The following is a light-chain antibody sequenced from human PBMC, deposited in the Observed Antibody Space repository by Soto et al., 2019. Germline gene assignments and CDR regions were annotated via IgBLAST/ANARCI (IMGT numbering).Light chain of an antibody. CDR2: VNSDGSH. Sequence: QSVLTQSPSASASLGASVKLTCTLSSGHSDYAIAWHQQQPEKGPRYLMKVNSDGSHSKGDGIPDRFSGSISGAERYLTISSLQSEDEADYYCQTWGTGIQVVFGGGTKVTVL. CDR3: QTWGTGIQVV. CDR1: SGHSDYA. J-gene: IGLJ2*01. V-gene: IGLV4-69*01.